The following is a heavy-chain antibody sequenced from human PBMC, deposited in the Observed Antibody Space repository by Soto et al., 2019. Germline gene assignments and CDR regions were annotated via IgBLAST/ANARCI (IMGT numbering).Heavy chain of an antibody. CDR3: TSSVYSGSYYYYGMDV. D-gene: IGHD1-26*01. CDR2: IRSKANSYAT. CDR1: GFTFSGSA. V-gene: IGHV3-73*01. J-gene: IGHJ6*02. Sequence: GGSLRLSCAASGFTFSGSAMHWVRQASGKGLEWVGRIRSKANSYATAYAASVKGRFTISRDNSKNTAYLQMDSLKTEDTAVYYCTSSVYSGSYYYYGMDVWGQGTTVTVSS.